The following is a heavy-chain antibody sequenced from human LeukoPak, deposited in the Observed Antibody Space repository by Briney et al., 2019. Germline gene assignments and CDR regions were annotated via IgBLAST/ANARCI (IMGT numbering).Heavy chain of an antibody. Sequence: SETLSLTCTVSGGSISSGGYYWSWIRQHPGKGLEWIGYIYYSGSTYCNPSLKSRVTISVDTSKNQFSLKLSSVTAADTAVYYCARDVVATIGYYYYGMDVWGQGTTVTVSS. CDR1: GGSISSGGYY. CDR2: IYYSGST. CDR3: ARDVVATIGYYYYGMDV. D-gene: IGHD5-12*01. V-gene: IGHV4-31*03. J-gene: IGHJ6*02.